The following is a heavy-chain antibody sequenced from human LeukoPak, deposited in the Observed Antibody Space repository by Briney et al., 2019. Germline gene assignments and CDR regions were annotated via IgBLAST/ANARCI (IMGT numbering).Heavy chain of an antibody. J-gene: IGHJ4*02. V-gene: IGHV4-4*02. CDR1: GASISSSHW. Sequence: SETLSLTCAVSGASISSSHWRSWVRQPPRKGLEWIGEIYHGGSTNCNPSLKGRVTISVDRSNNQFSLKLSSVTAADTAVYYCARGNVYSGSYPLDYWGQGTLVTVSS. CDR2: IYHGGST. CDR3: ARGNVYSGSYPLDY. D-gene: IGHD1-26*01.